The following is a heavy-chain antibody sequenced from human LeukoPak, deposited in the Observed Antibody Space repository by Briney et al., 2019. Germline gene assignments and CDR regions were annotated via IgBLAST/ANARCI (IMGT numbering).Heavy chain of an antibody. CDR2: IRYDGSNK. V-gene: IGHV3-30*02. J-gene: IGHJ4*02. D-gene: IGHD6-13*01. CDR3: AKDLGYSSKNFDY. CDR1: GFTFSSYG. Sequence: GGSLRLSCAASGFTFSSYGMHWVRQAPGKGLEWVAFIRYDGSNKYYADSVKGRLTISRDNSKNTLYLQMNSLRAEDTAVYYCAKDLGYSSKNFDYWGQGTLVTVSS.